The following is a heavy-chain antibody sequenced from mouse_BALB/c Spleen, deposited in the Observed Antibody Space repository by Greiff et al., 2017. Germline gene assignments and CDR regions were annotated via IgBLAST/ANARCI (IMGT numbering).Heavy chain of an antibody. CDR3: AATVVATRAMDY. CDR2: ISSGGSYT. J-gene: IGHJ4*01. D-gene: IGHD1-1*01. V-gene: IGHV5-9-4*01. Sequence: EVQVVESGGGLVKPGGSLKLSCAASGFTFSSYAMSWVRQSPEKRLEWVAEISSGGSYTYYPDTVTGRFTISRDNAKNTLYLEMSSLRSEDTAMYYCAATVVATRAMDYWGQGTSVTVSS. CDR1: GFTFSSYA.